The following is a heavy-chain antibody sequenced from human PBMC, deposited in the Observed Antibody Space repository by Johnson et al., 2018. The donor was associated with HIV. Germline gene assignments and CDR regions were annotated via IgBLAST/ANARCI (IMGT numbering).Heavy chain of an antibody. J-gene: IGHJ3*02. Sequence: VQLVESGGGLVKPGGSLRLSCVASGFTFSDAWMHWVRQAPGKGLVWVSRTNNDGSTTTYADSVQGRFTVSRDKVKNTLHLQMNSLRAEDTAVYYCAREWGVITFGGVIPRNAFDIWGQGTMVTVSS. CDR1: GFTFSDAW. CDR3: AREWGVITFGGVIPRNAFDI. CDR2: TNNDGSTT. D-gene: IGHD3-16*02. V-gene: IGHV3-74*01.